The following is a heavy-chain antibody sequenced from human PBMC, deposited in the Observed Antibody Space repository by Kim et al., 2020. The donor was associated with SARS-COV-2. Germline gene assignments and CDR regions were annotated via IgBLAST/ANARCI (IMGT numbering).Heavy chain of an antibody. Sequence: NYTPSLKCRFTISVDTSKNQFSRKLSSVTAADTAVYYWASGATMVRGVDYWGQGTLVTVSS. D-gene: IGHD3-10*01. CDR3: ASGATMVRGVDY. J-gene: IGHJ4*02. V-gene: IGHV4-59*09.